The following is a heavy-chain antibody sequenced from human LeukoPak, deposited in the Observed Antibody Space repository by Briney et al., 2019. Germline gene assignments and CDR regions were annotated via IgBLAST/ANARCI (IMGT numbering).Heavy chain of an antibody. J-gene: IGHJ1*01. CDR3: ALGNYDSSGYYYGYFQH. V-gene: IGHV5-51*01. Sequence: GEPLKISCKASGYSFTNCWSGWVRQLPGKGLEWMGIIYPGDSDTRYSPSFQGQVTISADMSISTAYLQWSSLRASDTAMYNCALGNYDSSGYYYGYFQHWGQGTVVTVSS. CDR2: IYPGDSDT. CDR1: GYSFTNCW. D-gene: IGHD3-22*01.